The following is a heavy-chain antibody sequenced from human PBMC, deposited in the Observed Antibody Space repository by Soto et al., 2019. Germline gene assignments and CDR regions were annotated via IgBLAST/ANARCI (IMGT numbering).Heavy chain of an antibody. J-gene: IGHJ5*02. Sequence: QVQLQESGPGVMKPSDTLSVTCTVSGGPVSSRSHFWSWIRQPPGGGLQWIGYIYYTGNTNYSPSLKSRATLSVDTSRNQFSLRLTSVTAADTAIYYCARYDAESGSNKLDPWGQGTLVTVSS. CDR3: ARYDAESGSNKLDP. CDR2: IYYTGNT. V-gene: IGHV4-61*01. D-gene: IGHD5-12*01. CDR1: GGPVSSRSHF.